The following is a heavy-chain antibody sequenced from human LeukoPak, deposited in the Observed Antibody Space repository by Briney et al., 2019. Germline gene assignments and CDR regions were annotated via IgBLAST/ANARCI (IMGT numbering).Heavy chain of an antibody. V-gene: IGHV1-69*13. CDR3: ASSRSFGSYLDY. CDR1: GGTFSSYA. J-gene: IGHJ4*02. Sequence: ASVKVSCKASGGTFSSYAISWVRQAPGQGLEWMGGIIPIFGTANYAQKFQGRVTITADESTSTAYMELSSLRSEDTAVYYCASSRSFGSYLDYWGQGTLVTVSS. CDR2: IIPIFGTA. D-gene: IGHD1-26*01.